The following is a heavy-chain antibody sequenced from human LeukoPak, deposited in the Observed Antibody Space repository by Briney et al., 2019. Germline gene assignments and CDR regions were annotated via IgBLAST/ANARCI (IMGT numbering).Heavy chain of an antibody. CDR1: GGTFSSYA. V-gene: IGHV1-69*05. CDR2: IIPIFGTA. CDR3: ATPVRRGYSYGYYVY. J-gene: IGHJ4*02. D-gene: IGHD5-18*01. Sequence: SVKVSCKASGGTFSSYAISWVRQAPGQGLEWMGRIIPIFGTANYAQKFQGRVTITTDESTSTAYMELSSLRSEDTAVYYCATPVRRGYSYGYYVYWGQGTLVTVSS.